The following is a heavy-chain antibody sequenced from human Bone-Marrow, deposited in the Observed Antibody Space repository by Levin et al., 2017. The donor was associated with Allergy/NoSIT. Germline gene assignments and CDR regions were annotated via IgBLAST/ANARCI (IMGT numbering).Heavy chain of an antibody. Sequence: GGSLRLSCAASGFTFSSYAMSWVRQAPGKGLEWVSAISGSGGSTYYADSVKGRFTISRDNSKNTLYLQMNSLRAEDTAVYYCALSTYYYGSGRLSFDYWGQGTLVTVSS. CDR2: ISGSGGST. CDR1: GFTFSSYA. D-gene: IGHD3-10*01. V-gene: IGHV3-23*01. J-gene: IGHJ4*02. CDR3: ALSTYYYGSGRLSFDY.